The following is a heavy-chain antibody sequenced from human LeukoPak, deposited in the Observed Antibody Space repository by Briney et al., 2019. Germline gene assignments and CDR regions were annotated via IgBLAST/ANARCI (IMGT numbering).Heavy chain of an antibody. CDR1: GFTFSSYA. Sequence: GGSLRLSCAASGFTFSSYAMSWVRQAPGKGLEWVSAISGSGGSTYYADSVKGRFTISRGNSKNTLYLQMNSLRAEDTAVYYCAKAPYSGSYYFDYWGQGTLVTVSS. J-gene: IGHJ4*02. CDR3: AKAPYSGSYYFDY. V-gene: IGHV3-23*01. CDR2: ISGSGGST. D-gene: IGHD1-26*01.